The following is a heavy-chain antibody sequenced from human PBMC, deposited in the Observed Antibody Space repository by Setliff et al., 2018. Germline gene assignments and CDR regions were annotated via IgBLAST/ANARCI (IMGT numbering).Heavy chain of an antibody. J-gene: IGHJ4*02. V-gene: IGHV1-46*01. D-gene: IGHD1-26*01. Sequence: ASVKVSCKASGYTFTGNSIHWVRQAPGQGLEWVAIINPSNGDTRYVPKFQGRVTMTRDMSTSTVHMELSSLISEDTAVYYCARALRGTYSIDYWGQGTLVTVS. CDR3: ARALRGTYSIDY. CDR2: INPSNGDT. CDR1: GYTFTGNS.